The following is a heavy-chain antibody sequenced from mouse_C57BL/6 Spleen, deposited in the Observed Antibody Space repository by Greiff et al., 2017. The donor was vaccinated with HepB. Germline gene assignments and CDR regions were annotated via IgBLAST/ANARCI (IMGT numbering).Heavy chain of an antibody. J-gene: IGHJ4*01. CDR2: ISDGGSYT. D-gene: IGHD3-2*02. CDR3: ARVTAQATAMDY. CDR1: GFTFSSYA. V-gene: IGHV5-4*01. Sequence: DVQLVESGGGLVKPGGSLKLSCAASGFTFSSYAMSWVRQTPEKRLEWVATISDGGSYTYYPDNVKGRFTISRDNAKNNLYLQMSHLKSEDTAMYYCARVTAQATAMDYWGQGTSVTVSS.